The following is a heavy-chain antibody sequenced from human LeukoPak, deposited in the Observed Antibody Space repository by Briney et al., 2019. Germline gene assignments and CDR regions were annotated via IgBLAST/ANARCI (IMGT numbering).Heavy chain of an antibody. V-gene: IGHV1-8*01. CDR3: ARAGGQQLFTRLQH. CDR1: GYTFTSYD. D-gene: IGHD6-13*01. Sequence: EASVKVSCKASGYTFTSYDINWVRQATGQGLEWMGWMNPNSGNTGYAQKFQGRVTMTRNTSISTAYMELSSLRSEDTAAYYCARAGGQQLFTRLQHWGQGTLVTVSS. CDR2: MNPNSGNT. J-gene: IGHJ1*01.